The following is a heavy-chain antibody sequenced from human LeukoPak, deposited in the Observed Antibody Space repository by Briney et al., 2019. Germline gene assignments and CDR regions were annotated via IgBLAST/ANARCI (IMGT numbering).Heavy chain of an antibody. Sequence: SGTLSLTCAVSGGSITTTNWWSWVRQPPGKGLEWIGEVHLNGATSYNPSLESRFSMSIDKSNNHLSLEVTSVTAADTAMYYCTRESGAFSPFGFWGQGTLVTVSS. J-gene: IGHJ4*02. V-gene: IGHV4-4*02. CDR2: VHLNGAT. CDR3: TRESGAFSPFGF. CDR1: GGSITTTNW. D-gene: IGHD1-26*01.